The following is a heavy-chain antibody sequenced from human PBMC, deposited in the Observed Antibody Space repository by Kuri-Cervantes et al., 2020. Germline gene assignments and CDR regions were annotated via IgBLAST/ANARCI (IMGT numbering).Heavy chain of an antibody. CDR3: AREIWFGELLRVDYFDY. D-gene: IGHD3-10*01. Sequence: SETLSLTCTVSGGSISSSSYYWGWIRQPPGKGLEWIGSIYYSGSTYYNPSLKSRVTISVDTSKNQFSLKLSSVTAADTAVYYCAREIWFGELLRVDYFDYWGQGTLVTVSS. CDR1: GGSISSSSYY. J-gene: IGHJ4*02. CDR2: IYYSGST. V-gene: IGHV4-39*01.